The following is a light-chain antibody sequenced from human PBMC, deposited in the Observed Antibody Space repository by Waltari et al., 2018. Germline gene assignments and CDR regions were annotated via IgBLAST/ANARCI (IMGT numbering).Light chain of an antibody. CDR3: QQYSSYSWT. J-gene: IGKJ1*01. Sequence: DIRMTQSPSTLSASVGDSVTITCRASQSISSWLAWYQQKPGKAPKLLIYKTSSLESGVPSRFSGSGSGTEFTLTISSLQPDDFATYYCQQYSSYSWTFGQGTKVEIK. CDR1: QSISSW. V-gene: IGKV1-5*03. CDR2: KTS.